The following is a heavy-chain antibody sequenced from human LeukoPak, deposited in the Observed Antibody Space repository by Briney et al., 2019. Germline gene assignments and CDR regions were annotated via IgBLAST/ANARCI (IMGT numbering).Heavy chain of an antibody. J-gene: IGHJ2*01. CDR2: IWYDGSNK. V-gene: IGHV3-33*06. CDR3: AKVEDYYGDYWYFDL. D-gene: IGHD4-17*01. Sequence: GGSLRLSCAASGFTFSSYGMHWVRQAPGKGLEWVAVIWYDGSNKYYADSVKGRFTISRDNSKNTLYLQMNSLRAEDTAVYYCAKVEDYYGDYWYFDLWGRGTLVTVSS. CDR1: GFTFSSYG.